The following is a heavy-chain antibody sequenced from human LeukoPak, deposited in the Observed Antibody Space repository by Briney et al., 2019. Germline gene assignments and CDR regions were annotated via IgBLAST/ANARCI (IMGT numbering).Heavy chain of an antibody. Sequence: GGSLRLSCAVSGFTFSTYWMSWVRQAPGKGLEWVANIKQDGSERYYVDSVKGRFTISRDNAQNSLYLQMNSLRAEDTAVYYCARVRGGYCSGGNCYSAFDIWGQGTMVTVSS. V-gene: IGHV3-7*04. J-gene: IGHJ3*02. CDR1: GFTFSTYW. CDR3: ARVRGGYCSGGNCYSAFDI. D-gene: IGHD2-15*01. CDR2: IKQDGSER.